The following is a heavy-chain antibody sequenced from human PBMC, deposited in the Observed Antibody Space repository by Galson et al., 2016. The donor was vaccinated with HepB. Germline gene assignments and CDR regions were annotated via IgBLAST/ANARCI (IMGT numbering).Heavy chain of an antibody. V-gene: IGHV3-23*01. D-gene: IGHD4-17*01. CDR1: GFTFSSYA. CDR3: TTDVGMTTVTSLREDHYGMDV. Sequence: SLRLSCAASGFTFSSYAMSWVRQAPGKGLEWVSGISGSGGSTNYGDSVRGRFTISRDNSKNTLYLQMNSLKTEDTAVYYCTTDVGMTTVTSLREDHYGMDVWGQGTTVTVSS. CDR2: ISGSGGST. J-gene: IGHJ6*02.